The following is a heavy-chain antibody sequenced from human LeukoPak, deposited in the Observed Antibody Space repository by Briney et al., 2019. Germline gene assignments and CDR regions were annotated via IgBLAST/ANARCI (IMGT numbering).Heavy chain of an antibody. CDR3: ARGGGPYSSSWYRAFDI. J-gene: IGHJ3*02. CDR2: INHSGST. V-gene: IGHV4-34*01. Sequence: SETLSLTCAVYGGSFSGYYWSWIRQPPGKGLEWIGVINHSGSTNYNPSLKSRVTISVDTSKNQFSLKLSSVTAADTAVYYCARGGGPYSSSWYRAFDIWGQGTMITVSS. D-gene: IGHD6-13*01. CDR1: GGSFSGYY.